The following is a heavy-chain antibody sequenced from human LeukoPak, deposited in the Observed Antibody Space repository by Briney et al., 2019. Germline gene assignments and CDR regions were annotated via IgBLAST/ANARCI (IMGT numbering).Heavy chain of an antibody. D-gene: IGHD3-3*01. Sequence: SVKVSCKASGGTFSSYAISWVRQAPGQGLEWMGRIIPILGIANYAQKFQGRVTITADKSTSTAYMELSSLRSEDTAVYYCARDPRYYDFWSGYLFDYWGQGTLVTVSS. J-gene: IGHJ4*02. CDR3: ARDPRYYDFWSGYLFDY. CDR1: GGTFSSYA. V-gene: IGHV1-69*04. CDR2: IIPILGIA.